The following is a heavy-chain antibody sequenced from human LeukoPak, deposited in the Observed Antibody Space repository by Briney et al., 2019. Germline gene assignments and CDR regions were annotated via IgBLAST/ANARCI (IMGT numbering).Heavy chain of an antibody. CDR1: GFTFSSYA. Sequence: GGSLRLSCAASGFTFSSYAMSWVRQAPGKGLEWVSAIGGSGGSTYYADSVKGRFTISRDNSKNTLYLQMNSLRAEDTAVYYCAKDIAQGYTFGSIEQDYWGQGTLVTVSS. CDR3: AKDIAQGYTFGSIEQDY. CDR2: IGGSGGST. D-gene: IGHD5-18*01. J-gene: IGHJ4*02. V-gene: IGHV3-23*01.